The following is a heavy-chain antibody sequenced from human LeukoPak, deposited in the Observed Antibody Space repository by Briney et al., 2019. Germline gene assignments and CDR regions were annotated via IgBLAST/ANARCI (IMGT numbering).Heavy chain of an antibody. V-gene: IGHV4-34*08. CDR3: ASRHSNYVDY. Sequence: GSLRLSCVASEFTFSNYWMSWIRQPPGKGLEWIGEINHSGSTNYNPSLKSRVTISVDTSKNQFSLKLSSVTAADTAVYYCASRHSNYVDYWGQGTLVTVSS. D-gene: IGHD3-22*01. CDR1: EFTFSNYW. CDR2: INHSGST. J-gene: IGHJ4*02.